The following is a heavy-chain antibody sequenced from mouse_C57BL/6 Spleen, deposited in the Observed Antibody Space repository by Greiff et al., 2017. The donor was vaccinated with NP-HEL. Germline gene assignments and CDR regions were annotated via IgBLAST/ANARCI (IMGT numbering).Heavy chain of an antibody. CDR3: AREAAQATDYYAMDD. V-gene: IGHV1-22*01. J-gene: IGHJ4*01. CDR2: INPNNGGT. Sequence: EVQLQQSGPELVKPGASVKMSCKASGYTFTDYNMHWVKQSHGKSLEWIGYINPNNGGTSYNQKFKGKATLTVNKSSSTAYMELRSLTSEDSAVYYCAREAAQATDYYAMDDWGQGTSVTVSS. D-gene: IGHD3-2*02. CDR1: GYTFTDYN.